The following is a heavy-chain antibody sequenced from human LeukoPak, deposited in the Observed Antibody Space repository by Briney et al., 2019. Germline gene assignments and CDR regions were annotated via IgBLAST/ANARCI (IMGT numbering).Heavy chain of an antibody. CDR1: GYTFTSYS. D-gene: IGHD6-13*01. J-gene: IGHJ6*03. V-gene: IGHV7-4-1*02. Sequence: ASVKVSCKASGYTFTSYSMNWVRQAPGQGLEWMGWINTNTGNPTYAQGFTGRFVFSLDTSVSTAYLQISSLKAEDTAVYYCASYSSSWPLGSYYYYYMDVWGKGTTVTVSS. CDR3: ASYSSSWPLGSYYYYYMDV. CDR2: INTNTGNP.